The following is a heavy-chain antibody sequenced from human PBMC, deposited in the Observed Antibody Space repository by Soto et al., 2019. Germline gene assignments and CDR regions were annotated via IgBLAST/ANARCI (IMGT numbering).Heavy chain of an antibody. Sequence: PSETLSLTCTVSGGSVSSGSYYWSWIRQPPGKGLEWIGYIYYSGSTNYNPSLKSRVTISVDTSKNQFSLKLNSVTAADTAVYYCARDSAGMIPTYWGQGTLVTVSS. J-gene: IGHJ4*02. V-gene: IGHV4-61*01. CDR3: ARDSAGMIPTY. D-gene: IGHD6-19*01. CDR2: IYYSGST. CDR1: GGSVSSGSYY.